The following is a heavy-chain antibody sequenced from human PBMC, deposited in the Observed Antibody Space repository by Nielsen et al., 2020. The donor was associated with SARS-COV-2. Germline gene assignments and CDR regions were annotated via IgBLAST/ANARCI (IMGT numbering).Heavy chain of an antibody. CDR3: AKAFRSSDWIRAATDY. J-gene: IGHJ4*02. D-gene: IGHD2-2*01. V-gene: IGHV3-74*01. CDR2: IDSDGSTT. Sequence: GSLRLSCAASGFTFSPYWMHWVRQAPGKGLVWVSRIDSDGSTTNYADSVKGRFTISRDNAKNMVYLQMNSLRADDTAVYYCAKAFRSSDWIRAATDYWGQGTQVTVSS. CDR1: GFTFSPYW.